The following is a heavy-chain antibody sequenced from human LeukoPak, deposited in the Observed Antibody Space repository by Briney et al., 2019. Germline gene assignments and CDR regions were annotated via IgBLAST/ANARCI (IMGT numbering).Heavy chain of an antibody. Sequence: GASVKVSCKASGYDFSTFGSSGVRQAPGGGLEWMGWISAYHGQPDFPQRHQGRDTLTNETSTSTAYMKLRSLRSDDTAIYCGARDSPFLVPCTGYAFDIWGQGTRVSVSS. D-gene: IGHD2-8*01. V-gene: IGHV1-18*01. J-gene: IGHJ3*02. CDR3: ARDSPFLVPCTGYAFDI. CDR2: ISAYHGQP. CDR1: GYDFSTFG.